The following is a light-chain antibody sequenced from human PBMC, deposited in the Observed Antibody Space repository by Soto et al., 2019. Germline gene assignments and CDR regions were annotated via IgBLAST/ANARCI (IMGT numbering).Light chain of an antibody. J-gene: IGLJ1*01. Sequence: QSVLTQPPSVSAAPGQKVTISCSGSSSSIGSNYVSWYQQLPGTPPNLLIYENNKRPSGIPDRFSGSKSGTSATLGITGLQTGDEADYYCGTWDSSLSAHVFGTGTKLTVL. CDR1: SSSIGSNY. CDR2: ENN. CDR3: GTWDSSLSAHV. V-gene: IGLV1-51*02.